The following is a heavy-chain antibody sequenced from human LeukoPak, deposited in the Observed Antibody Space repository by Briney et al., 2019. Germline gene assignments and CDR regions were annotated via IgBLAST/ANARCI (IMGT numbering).Heavy chain of an antibody. CDR1: GGSISSYY. CDR2: IYYSGST. J-gene: IGHJ5*02. Sequence: SETLSLTCTVSGGSISSYYWSWIRQPPGKGLEWLGYIYYSGSTNYNPSLKSRVTISVDTSKNQFSLKLSSVTAADTAVYYCARAPSGYSYGSGWFDPWGQGTLVTVSS. CDR3: ARAPSGYSYGSGWFDP. D-gene: IGHD5-18*01. V-gene: IGHV4-59*01.